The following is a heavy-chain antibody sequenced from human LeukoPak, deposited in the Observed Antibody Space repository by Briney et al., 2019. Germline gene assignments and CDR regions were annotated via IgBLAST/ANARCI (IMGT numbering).Heavy chain of an antibody. V-gene: IGHV4-4*09. Sequence: SETLSLTCSLSGGSITNYYWSWIRQPPGKGLEWIAWIYSSGNTDYNPSLKSRVTISLGTSNNQFSLRLTSVTASDTAVYYCARYYYDSSGYQDWYFDLWGRGTLVTVSS. CDR1: GGSITNYY. D-gene: IGHD3-22*01. J-gene: IGHJ2*01. CDR3: ARYYYDSSGYQDWYFDL. CDR2: IYSSGNT.